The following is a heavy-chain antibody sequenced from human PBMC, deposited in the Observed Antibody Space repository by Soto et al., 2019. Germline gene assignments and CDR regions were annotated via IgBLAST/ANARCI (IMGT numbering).Heavy chain of an antibody. CDR3: ARDFVDSSGYTPTFDY. V-gene: IGHV3-48*02. CDR1: GFTFRSDS. Sequence: EVQLVESGGGLVQPGGSLRLSCAAFGFTFRSDSMNWVRQAPGKGLEWVSYISSSSSTIYYADSVKGRFTISRDNAKNSLYLQMNSLRDEDTAVYYCARDFVDSSGYTPTFDYWGQGTLVTVSS. D-gene: IGHD3-22*01. J-gene: IGHJ4*02. CDR2: ISSSSSTI.